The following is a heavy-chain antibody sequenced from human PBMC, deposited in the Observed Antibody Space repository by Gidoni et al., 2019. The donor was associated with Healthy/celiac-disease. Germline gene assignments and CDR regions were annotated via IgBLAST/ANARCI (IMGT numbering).Heavy chain of an antibody. CDR3: ARDNRHPRYSHPTHYGMDV. CDR1: GFTFSDYY. CDR2: ISSSGSTI. Sequence: QVQLVESGGGLVKPGGSLRLSCAASGFTFSDYYMSWIRQAPGKGLEWVSYISSSGSTIYYADSVKGRFTISRDNAKNSLYLQMNSLRAEDTAVYYCARDNRHPRYSHPTHYGMDVWGQGTTVTVSS. V-gene: IGHV3-11*04. D-gene: IGHD5-18*01. J-gene: IGHJ6*02.